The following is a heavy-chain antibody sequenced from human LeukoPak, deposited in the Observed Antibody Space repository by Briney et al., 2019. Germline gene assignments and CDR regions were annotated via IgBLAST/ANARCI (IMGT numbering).Heavy chain of an antibody. CDR1: RYTFSSSD. V-gene: IGHV1-8*01. D-gene: IGHD7-27*01. Sequence: APVKVSCKASRYTFSSSDINWVRQAAGQGFEWMGWMSPTSGNTGYAQNFQGRVTMTRDTSISTAYMELTSLRSEDTAVYYCVGGAPNWGFDFWGQGTLVIVSS. J-gene: IGHJ4*02. CDR2: MSPTSGNT. CDR3: VGGAPNWGFDF.